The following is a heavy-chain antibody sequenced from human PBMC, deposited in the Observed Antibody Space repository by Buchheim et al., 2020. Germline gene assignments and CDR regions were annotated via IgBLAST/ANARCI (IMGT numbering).Heavy chain of an antibody. J-gene: IGHJ4*02. CDR2: ISYDGSNK. D-gene: IGHD3-10*01. CDR1: GFTFSSYG. CDR3: AKDLVRGVYRTLFDY. V-gene: IGHV3-30*18. Sequence: QVQLVESGGGVVQPGRSLRLSCAASGFTFSSYGMHWVRQAPGKGLEWVAVISYDGSNKYYADSVKGRFTISRDNSKNTLYLQMNSLRAEDTAVYYCAKDLVRGVYRTLFDYWGQGTL.